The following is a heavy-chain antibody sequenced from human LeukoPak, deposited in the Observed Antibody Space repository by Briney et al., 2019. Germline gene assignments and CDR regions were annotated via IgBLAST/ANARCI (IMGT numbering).Heavy chain of an antibody. CDR2: ITTSGDNA. CDR1: GFTFSGYA. Sequence: PGGSLRLSCAASGFTFSGYAMSWVRQAPGKGLEWVSAITTSGDNAYYVDSVKGRFTMSRDNSKNTLYLQMNSLGADDTAVYHCARDHDNFFDYWGQGTLVSVST. J-gene: IGHJ4*02. V-gene: IGHV3-23*01. CDR3: ARDHDNFFDY. D-gene: IGHD3-9*01.